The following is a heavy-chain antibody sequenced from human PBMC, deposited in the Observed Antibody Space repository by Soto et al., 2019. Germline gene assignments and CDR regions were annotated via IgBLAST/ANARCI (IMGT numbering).Heavy chain of an antibody. V-gene: IGHV5-51*01. CDR2: IYPGDSDT. J-gene: IGHJ6*03. D-gene: IGHD1-20*01. CDR1: GYSFTSYW. Sequence: PGESLKISCKGSGYSFTSYWIGWVRQMPGKGLEWMGIIYPGDSDTRYSPSFQGQVTISADKSISTAYLQWSSLKASDTAMYYCARQMDNWNQDYYYYYKDVWGEGTTVTVSS. CDR3: ARQMDNWNQDYYYYYKDV.